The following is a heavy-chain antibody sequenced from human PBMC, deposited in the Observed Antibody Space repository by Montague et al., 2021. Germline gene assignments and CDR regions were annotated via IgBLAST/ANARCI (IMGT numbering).Heavy chain of an antibody. J-gene: IGHJ4*02. Sequence: SLRLSCAASGFTFSSYAMTWVRQAPGKGLEWVSLIVGNGGSTFYADSVKGRFTISRDNSKNTLYLQMNSLRADDTAAYYCAKRDSSGLHYFDYWGQGTLVTVSS. D-gene: IGHD6-19*01. CDR3: AKRDSSGLHYFDY. V-gene: IGHV3-23*01. CDR2: IVGNGGST. CDR1: GFTFSSYA.